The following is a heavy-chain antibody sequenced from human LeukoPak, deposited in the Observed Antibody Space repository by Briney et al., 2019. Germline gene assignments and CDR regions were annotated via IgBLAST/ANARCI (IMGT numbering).Heavy chain of an antibody. CDR1: GYTFTGYY. CDR2: INPNSGDT. D-gene: IGHD5-24*01. J-gene: IGHJ4*02. CDR3: ATGGGYNPFDY. Sequence: GASVKVSCKASGYTFTGYYMHWVRQAAGQGLEWMGWINPNSGDTQYAQKFQGRVTMTGDTSISTGYMEVSRLRSDDTVVYYCATGGGYNPFDYWGQGTLVTVSS. V-gene: IGHV1-2*02.